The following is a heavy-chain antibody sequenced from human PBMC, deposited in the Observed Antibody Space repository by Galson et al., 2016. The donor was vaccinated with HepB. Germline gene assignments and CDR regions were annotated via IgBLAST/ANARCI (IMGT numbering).Heavy chain of an antibody. J-gene: IGHJ4*02. CDR1: GYTFTSYG. Sequence: SVKVSCKASGYTFTSYGISWVRQAPGQGLEWMGWISAYNGNTNYAQKLQGRVTVTTDTSTSTAYMELRSLRSEDTAVYYCAGGLLGYPETAFDYWGQGTLVTVSS. D-gene: IGHD2-21*02. V-gene: IGHV1-18*01. CDR2: ISAYNGNT. CDR3: AGGLLGYPETAFDY.